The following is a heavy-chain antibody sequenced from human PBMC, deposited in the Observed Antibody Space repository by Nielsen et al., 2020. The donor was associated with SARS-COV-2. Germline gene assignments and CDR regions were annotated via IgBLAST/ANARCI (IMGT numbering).Heavy chain of an antibody. CDR3: AREGAVAGTSGIDY. CDR1: GFTFSNYA. J-gene: IGHJ4*02. V-gene: IGHV3-23*03. D-gene: IGHD6-19*01. Sequence: GESLKISCAASGFTFSNYAMNWVRQAPGKGLEWVSIVYSGVSSSYYADSVKGRFTISRDNSKNTLYLQMNSLRAEDTAVYYCAREGAVAGTSGIDYWGQGTLVTVSS. CDR2: VYSGVSSS.